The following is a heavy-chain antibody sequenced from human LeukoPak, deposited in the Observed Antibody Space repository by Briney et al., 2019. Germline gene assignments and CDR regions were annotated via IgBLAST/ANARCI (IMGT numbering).Heavy chain of an antibody. J-gene: IGHJ4*02. CDR3: AKLITMIVDY. D-gene: IGHD3-22*01. V-gene: IGHV3-23*01. CDR2: ISGSGGST. CDR1: GFTFSSYS. Sequence: GGSLRLSCAASGFTFSSYSMNWVRQAPGKGLEWVSAISGSGGSTYYADSVKGRFTISRDNSKNTLYLQMNSLRAEDTAVYYCAKLITMIVDYWGQGTLVTVSS.